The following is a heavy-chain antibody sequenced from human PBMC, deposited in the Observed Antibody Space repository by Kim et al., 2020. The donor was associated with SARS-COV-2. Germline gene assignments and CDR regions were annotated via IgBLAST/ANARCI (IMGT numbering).Heavy chain of an antibody. D-gene: IGHD6-13*01. CDR3: ARDQGRIAAAGTLAHWYFDL. Sequence: GGSLRLSCAASGFTFSSYGMHWVRQAPGKGLEWVAVISYDGSNKYYADSVKGRFTISRDNSKNTLYLQMNSLRAEDTAVYYCARDQGRIAAAGTLAHWYFDLCGRGTLVTVSS. J-gene: IGHJ2*01. CDR1: GFTFSSYG. CDR2: ISYDGSNK. V-gene: IGHV3-33*05.